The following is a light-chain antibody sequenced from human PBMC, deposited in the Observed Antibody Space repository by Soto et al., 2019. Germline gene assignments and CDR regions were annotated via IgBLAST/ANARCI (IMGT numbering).Light chain of an antibody. CDR1: ESLIHSDGSTY. CDR2: EVS. V-gene: IGKV2-30*02. Sequence: DVVMTQSPLSLPVTLGQPASISCRSSESLIHSDGSTYLSWFQQRPGQSPRRLIYEVSDRDSGGPDRFSGSGAGTDFTLKIRRVEAEDVGVYYCMQGTHWPWTLGQGTEVEIK. CDR3: MQGTHWPWT. J-gene: IGKJ1*01.